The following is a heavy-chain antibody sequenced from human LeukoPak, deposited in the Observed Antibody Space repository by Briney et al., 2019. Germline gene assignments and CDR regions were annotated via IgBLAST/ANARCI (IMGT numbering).Heavy chain of an antibody. CDR1: GYTFTGYY. CDR2: INPNSGGT. V-gene: IGHV1-2*02. CDR3: ARVEKDTSSHDFDY. Sequence: ASVKVSCKASGYTFTGYYMHWVRQAPGQGLEWMGWINPNSGGTNYAQKFQGRVTMTRDTSISAAYMELSRLRSDDTAVYYCARVEKDTSSHDFDYWGQGTLVTVSS. D-gene: IGHD5-18*01. J-gene: IGHJ4*02.